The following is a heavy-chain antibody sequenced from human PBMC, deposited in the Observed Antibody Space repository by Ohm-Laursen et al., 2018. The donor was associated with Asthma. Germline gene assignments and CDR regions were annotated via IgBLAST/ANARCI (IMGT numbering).Heavy chain of an antibody. CDR1: GSTFSRYS. CDR3: ARDRAHFDY. Sequence: SLRLSCAASGSTFSRYSIHWVRQIPGKGLEWVASISTASSFIYYADSVRGRFTTSRDNARNSVYLQMNSLRAEDTAVYYCARDRAHFDYWGQGTLVTVSS. V-gene: IGHV3-21*01. CDR2: ISTASSFI. J-gene: IGHJ4*02.